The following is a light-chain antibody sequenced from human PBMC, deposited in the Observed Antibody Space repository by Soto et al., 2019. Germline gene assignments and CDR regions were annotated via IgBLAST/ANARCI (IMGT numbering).Light chain of an antibody. Sequence: AIRMTQSPSSFAASTGNRVTSTCRASQGISSYLAWYQQKPGKAPKLLIYAASTLQSGVPSRFSGSGSGTDFTLTISCLQSEDFATYYCQKYYSYPLTFGGGTKVDIK. J-gene: IGKJ4*01. CDR1: QGISSY. CDR2: AAS. V-gene: IGKV1-8*01. CDR3: QKYYSYPLT.